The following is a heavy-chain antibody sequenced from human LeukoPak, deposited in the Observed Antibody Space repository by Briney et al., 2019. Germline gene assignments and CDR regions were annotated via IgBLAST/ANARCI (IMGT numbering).Heavy chain of an antibody. CDR3: ARAEWLRSIDY. Sequence: PSETLSLTCAVYGGSFSSYYWSWIRQPPGKGLEWIGYIYYSGSTSYNPSLKGRVTISVDTSKNQFSLKLSSVTAADTAVYYCARAEWLRSIDYWGQGTLVTVSS. CDR1: GGSFSSYY. D-gene: IGHD5-12*01. V-gene: IGHV4-59*01. J-gene: IGHJ4*02. CDR2: IYYSGST.